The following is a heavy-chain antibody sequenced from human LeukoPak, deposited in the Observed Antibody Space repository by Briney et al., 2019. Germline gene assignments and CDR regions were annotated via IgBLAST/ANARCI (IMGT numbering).Heavy chain of an antibody. CDR1: GGSISSRSHY. V-gene: IGHV4-39*07. D-gene: IGHD5-18*01. CDR3: ARRSPVGYNNFDL. J-gene: IGHJ4*02. CDR2: IYYSGST. Sequence: PSETLSLTCSVSGGSISSRSHYWGWIRQPPGKGLEWIGSIYYSGSTYDNPSLKSRVAISVDTSKNQFSLNLRSVTAADTAVYYCARRSPVGYNNFDLWGQGTLVAVSS.